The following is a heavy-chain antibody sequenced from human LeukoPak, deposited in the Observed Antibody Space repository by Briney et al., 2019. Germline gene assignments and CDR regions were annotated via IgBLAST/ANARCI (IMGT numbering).Heavy chain of an antibody. Sequence: PGGSLRLSCAASGFTFSSYSMNWVRQAPGKGLEWVSSISSSSSYIYYADSVKGRFTISRDNAKNSLYLQMNSLRAEDTAVYYCAKVVNGWHLDYTVDFDYWGQGTLVTVSS. CDR3: AKVVNGWHLDYTVDFDY. CDR1: GFTFSSYS. V-gene: IGHV3-21*01. D-gene: IGHD3-16*01. CDR2: ISSSSSYI. J-gene: IGHJ4*02.